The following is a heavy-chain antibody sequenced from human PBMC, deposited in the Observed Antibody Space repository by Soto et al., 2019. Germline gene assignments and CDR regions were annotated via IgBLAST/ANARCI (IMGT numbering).Heavy chain of an antibody. CDR2: INPNSGGT. CDR3: AINHDYVWWSYRYDAFDI. Sequence: ASVKVSCKASGYTFTGYYMHWVRQAPGQGLEWMGWINPNSGGTNYAQKFQGRVTMTRDTSISTAYMELSRLRSDDTAVYYCAINHDYVWWSYRYDAFDIWGQGTMVTVSS. V-gene: IGHV1-2*02. D-gene: IGHD3-16*02. CDR1: GYTFTGYY. J-gene: IGHJ3*02.